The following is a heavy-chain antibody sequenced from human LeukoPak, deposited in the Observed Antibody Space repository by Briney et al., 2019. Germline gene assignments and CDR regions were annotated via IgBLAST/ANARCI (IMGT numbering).Heavy chain of an antibody. D-gene: IGHD4-23*01. CDR1: GFTFSSYA. CDR3: ARGSDYGGNPEYYYYYYMDV. J-gene: IGHJ6*03. CDR2: ISSNGGST. Sequence: GGSLRLSCAASGFTFSSYAMHWVRQAPGKGLEYVSAISSNGGSTYYANSVKGRFTISRDNSKSTLYLQMGSLRAEDMAVYYCARGSDYGGNPEYYYYYYMDVWGKGTTVTVSS. V-gene: IGHV3-64*01.